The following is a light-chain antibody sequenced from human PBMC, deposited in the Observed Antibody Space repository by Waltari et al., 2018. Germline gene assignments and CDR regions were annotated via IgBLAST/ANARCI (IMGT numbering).Light chain of an antibody. CDR2: NNN. CDR1: RSHIGSTT. Sequence: QSPLTQPPSASGTPGQAVAITCSGARSHIGSTTVNWYQQLPGTAPKPLIYNNNQRPSGVPDRFSGSKSGTTASLAISGLLSDDEADYYCAAWDDIVNGPVFGGGTKLTVL. J-gene: IGLJ3*02. CDR3: AAWDDIVNGPV. V-gene: IGLV1-44*01.